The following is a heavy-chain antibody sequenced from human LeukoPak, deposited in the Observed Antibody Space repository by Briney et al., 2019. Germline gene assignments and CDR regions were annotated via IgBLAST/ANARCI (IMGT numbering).Heavy chain of an antibody. J-gene: IGHJ4*02. CDR3: AKGRAGSSDFYFDY. D-gene: IGHD2-2*01. CDR1: GFTFSNYW. Sequence: GGSLRLSCAASGFTFSNYWMHWVRQGPGEGLVWVSRINSDGKSTSYADSVKGRFTISRDNAKNTLFLQMNSLRAEDTAVYFCAKGRAGSSDFYFDYWGQGTLVTVSS. V-gene: IGHV3-74*01. CDR2: INSDGKST.